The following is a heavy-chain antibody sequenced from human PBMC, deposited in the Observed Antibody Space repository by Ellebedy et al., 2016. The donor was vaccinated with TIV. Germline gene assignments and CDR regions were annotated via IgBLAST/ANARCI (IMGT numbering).Heavy chain of an antibody. CDR3: AREGVVGAKRGGYFDN. CDR1: GYTFTTYA. V-gene: IGHV1-3*01. J-gene: IGHJ4*02. Sequence: AASVKVSCKASGYTFTTYAMHWVRQAPGQRLEWMGWINAGNGNTKYSQKFQGSVTITRDTSSSTAYMELSSLRSEDTAVYYCAREGVVGAKRGGYFDNWGQGTLVTVSS. CDR2: INAGNGNT. D-gene: IGHD1-26*01.